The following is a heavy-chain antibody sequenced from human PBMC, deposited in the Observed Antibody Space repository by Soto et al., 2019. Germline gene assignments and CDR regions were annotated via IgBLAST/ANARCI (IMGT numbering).Heavy chain of an antibody. D-gene: IGHD2-8*02. V-gene: IGHV3-30*01. Sequence: QEQLVESGGGVVQPGGSLRLSCAASGFTFSRYAMHWVRQAPGKGLEWVAFISYDGSDKYYADSVKGRFTISRDDSKNTLYLQMTSLRAEDTAVYYCARPPYEGYCTESVCHRFDDWGPGALVIVSS. CDR3: ARPPYEGYCTESVCHRFDD. J-gene: IGHJ4*02. CDR1: GFTFSRYA. CDR2: ISYDGSDK.